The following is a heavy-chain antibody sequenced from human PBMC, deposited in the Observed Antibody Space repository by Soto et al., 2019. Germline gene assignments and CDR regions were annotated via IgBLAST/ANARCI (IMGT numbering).Heavy chain of an antibody. CDR1: GGSISSGGYS. CDR2: IYHSGST. D-gene: IGHD1-26*01. J-gene: IGHJ4*02. CDR3: ARAGVVGATALDY. V-gene: IGHV4-30-2*01. Sequence: PSETLSLTCAVSGGSISSGGYSWSWIRQPPGKGLGWIGYIYHSGSTYYNPSLKSRVTISVDRSKNQFSLKLSSVTAADTAVYYCARAGVVGATALDYWGQGTLVTVSS.